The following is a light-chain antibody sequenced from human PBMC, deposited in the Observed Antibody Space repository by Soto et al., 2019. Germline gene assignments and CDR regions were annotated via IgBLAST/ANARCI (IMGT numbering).Light chain of an antibody. CDR3: SSYTSSSTHVV. V-gene: IGLV2-14*01. CDR2: EVT. J-gene: IGLJ2*01. Sequence: QSALTQPASVSGSPGQSITISCTGTSNDVGFYSYVSWYQQHPGKAPKLIIYEVTNRPSGVSDHFSGSKSDNTASLTISGLQAEDEADYYCSSYTSSSTHVVFGGGTKLTVL. CDR1: SNDVGFYSY.